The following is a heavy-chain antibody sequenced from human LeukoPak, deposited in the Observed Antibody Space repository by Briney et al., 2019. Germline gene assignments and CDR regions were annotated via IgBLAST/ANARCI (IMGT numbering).Heavy chain of an antibody. CDR1: GGSFSSYY. CDR3: ARELTVATRFDP. D-gene: IGHD5-12*01. V-gene: IGHV4-34*01. J-gene: IGHJ5*02. Sequence: SESLSLTYAVYGGSFSSYYWSWIRQPPGKGLEWIGEINHSGSTNYNPSLKSRVTISVDTSKNQFSLKLSSVTAADTAVYYCARELTVATRFDPWGQGTLVTVSS. CDR2: INHSGST.